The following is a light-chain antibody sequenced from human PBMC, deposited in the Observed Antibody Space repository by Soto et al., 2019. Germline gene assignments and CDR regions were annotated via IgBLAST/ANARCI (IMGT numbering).Light chain of an antibody. CDR3: QQYKSYWT. J-gene: IGKJ1*01. CDR1: ENINRW. V-gene: IGKV1-5*03. Sequence: DIQMTQSPSTLSASVGDRVTITCRASENINRWLAWYQQKPGKAPNLLIYKASSLESGVPSRFSGSGSGTEFTLTISSLQPDDFATYYCQQYKSYWTFGQGTKVDIK. CDR2: KAS.